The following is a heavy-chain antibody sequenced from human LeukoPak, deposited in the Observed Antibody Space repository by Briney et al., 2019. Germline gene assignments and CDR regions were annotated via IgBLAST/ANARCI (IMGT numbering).Heavy chain of an antibody. CDR2: IRFDANNE. CDR3: AKVLEAFDI. J-gene: IGHJ3*02. V-gene: IGHV3-30*02. Sequence: PGGSLRLSCAASEFTFSDAWMSWVRQAPGKGLEWVAFIRFDANNEYYADSVKGRFTISRDNSKNTMYLQMNSLRAEDSAVYHCAKVLEAFDIWGQGTMVTVSS. CDR1: EFTFSDAW.